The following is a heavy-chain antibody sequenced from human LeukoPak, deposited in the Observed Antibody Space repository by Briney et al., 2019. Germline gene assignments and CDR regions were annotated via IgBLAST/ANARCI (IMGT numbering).Heavy chain of an antibody. CDR2: INWNGGST. J-gene: IGHJ4*02. D-gene: IGHD5-24*01. V-gene: IGHV3-20*04. CDR1: GFTFSSYS. Sequence: GGSLRLSCAASGFTFSSYSMNWVRRAPGKGLEWVSGINWNGGSTGYADSVKGRFTISRDNAKNSLYLQMNSLRAEDTALYYCARGGPLEMATILDYWGQGTLVTVSS. CDR3: ARGGPLEMATILDY.